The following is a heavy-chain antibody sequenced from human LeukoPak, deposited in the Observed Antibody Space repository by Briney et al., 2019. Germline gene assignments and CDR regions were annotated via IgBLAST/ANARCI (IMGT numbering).Heavy chain of an antibody. CDR3: ARDFWSGYFDY. V-gene: IGHV4-34*01. J-gene: IGHJ4*02. Sequence: SETLSLTCAVYGGSFSGYYWSWIRQPPGKGLEWIGEINHSGGTNYNPSLKSRVTISVDTSKNQFSLKLSSVTAADTAVYYCARDFWSGYFDYWGQGTLATVSS. CDR1: GGSFSGYY. D-gene: IGHD3-3*01. CDR2: INHSGGT.